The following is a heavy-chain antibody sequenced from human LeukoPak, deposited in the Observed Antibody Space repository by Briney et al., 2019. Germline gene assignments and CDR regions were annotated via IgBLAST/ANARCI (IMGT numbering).Heavy chain of an antibody. CDR3: ARPLWFGEQDAFDI. CDR1: GFTSSSYS. CDR2: ISSSSSYI. Sequence: GGSLRLSCAASGFTSSSYSMNWVRQAPGKGLEWVSSISSSSSYIYYADSVKGRFTISRDNAKNSLYLQMNSLRAEDTAVYYCARPLWFGEQDAFDIWGQGTMVTVSS. D-gene: IGHD3-10*01. J-gene: IGHJ3*02. V-gene: IGHV3-21*01.